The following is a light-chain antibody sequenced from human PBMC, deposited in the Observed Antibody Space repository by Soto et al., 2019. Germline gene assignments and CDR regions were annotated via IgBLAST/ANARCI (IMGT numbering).Light chain of an antibody. Sequence: QSVLTQPPSASGSPGQSVTISCTGTSSDGGGYNYVSWYQQHPGKAPKLMIYEVSKRPSGVPDRLSGSKSGNTASLTVSGLQVEDEADYYCASYTGSDTLVFGGGTKLTVL. CDR1: SSDGGGYNY. CDR2: EVS. J-gene: IGLJ2*01. CDR3: ASYTGSDTLV. V-gene: IGLV2-8*01.